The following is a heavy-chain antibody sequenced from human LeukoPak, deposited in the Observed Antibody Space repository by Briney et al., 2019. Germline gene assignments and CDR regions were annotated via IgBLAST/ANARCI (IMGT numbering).Heavy chain of an antibody. Sequence: SETLSLTCAVYGGSFSGYYWSWIRQPPGKGLGWIGYINYSGSTNYNPSLKSRATMSRDTSKNQLSLKMRSVNAADTAVYYCARDGFYDSSGYYYNWVFDYWGQGTLVTVSS. J-gene: IGHJ4*02. CDR3: ARDGFYDSSGYYYNWVFDY. CDR2: INYSGST. CDR1: GGSFSGYY. D-gene: IGHD3-22*01. V-gene: IGHV4-34*11.